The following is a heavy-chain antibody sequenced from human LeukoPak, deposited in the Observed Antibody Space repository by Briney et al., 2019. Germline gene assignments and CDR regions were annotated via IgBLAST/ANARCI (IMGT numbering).Heavy chain of an antibody. Sequence: ASVKVSCTASGYTFTGYDINWVRQATGQGLEWMGWMNLNSGNTGYAQKLQGRVTMTRDTSISTAYMELSGLSSEDTAVYYCVRDYYGSGSNSNWGQGTLVTVSS. CDR2: MNLNSGNT. CDR3: VRDYYGSGSNSN. CDR1: GYTFTGYD. J-gene: IGHJ4*02. D-gene: IGHD3-10*01. V-gene: IGHV1-8*01.